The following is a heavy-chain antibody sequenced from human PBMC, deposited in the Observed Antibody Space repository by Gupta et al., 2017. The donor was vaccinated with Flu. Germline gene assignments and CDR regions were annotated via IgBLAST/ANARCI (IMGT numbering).Heavy chain of an antibody. CDR2: INQDGSKK. J-gene: IGHJ6*02. Sequence: SWVRQAPGKGLEWVANINQDGSKKYYVDSVKGRFTISRDNAENSLYLQMSSLRAEDTAVYYCARYGYSYGLDVWGQGTTVTVSS. D-gene: IGHD3-10*01. V-gene: IGHV3-7*01. CDR3: ARYGYSYGLDV.